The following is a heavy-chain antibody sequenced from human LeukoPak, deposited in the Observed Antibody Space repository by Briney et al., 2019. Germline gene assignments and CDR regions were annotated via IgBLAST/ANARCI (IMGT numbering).Heavy chain of an antibody. J-gene: IGHJ4*02. CDR3: ARHADKAAAGAVDY. CDR1: GGSISSYY. D-gene: IGHD6-13*01. V-gene: IGHV4-59*08. CDR2: IYYSGST. Sequence: PSETLSLTCAASGGSISSYYWSWIRQPPGKGLEWIGYIYYSGSTNYNPSLKSRVTISVDTSKNQFSLKLSSVTAADTAVYYCARHADKAAAGAVDYWGQGTLVTVSS.